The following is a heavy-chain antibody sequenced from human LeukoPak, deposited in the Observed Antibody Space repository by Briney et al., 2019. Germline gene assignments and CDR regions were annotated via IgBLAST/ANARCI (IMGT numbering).Heavy chain of an antibody. CDR1: EFVFRNLW. CDR3: GAFGYEAGIDL. Sequence: GGSLRLSCGASEFVFRNLWMTWVRQSPGNGLEWVANISPRGTETYYVDPFKGRFTISRDNARNLLFLQMDTLRADDTAVYFCGAFGYEAGIDLWGQGTLVAVSS. V-gene: IGHV3-7*01. D-gene: IGHD2-2*01. J-gene: IGHJ4*02. CDR2: ISPRGTET.